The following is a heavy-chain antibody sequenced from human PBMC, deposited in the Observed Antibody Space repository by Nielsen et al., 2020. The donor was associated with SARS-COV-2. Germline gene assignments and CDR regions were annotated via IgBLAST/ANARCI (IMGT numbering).Heavy chain of an antibody. V-gene: IGHV3-9*01. CDR1: GFTFDHYA. CDR2: VSWNSAYL. CDR3: AREINYFGAGKGAFDI. J-gene: IGHJ3*02. Sequence: SLNLSCAASGFTFDHYAMHWVRQVPGKGLEWVSGVSWNSAYLASADSVKRRFPISRHNAKNSLYLQVNSLRAEDTAVYYCAREINYFGAGKGAFDIWGQWTMVTDSS. D-gene: IGHD3-10*01.